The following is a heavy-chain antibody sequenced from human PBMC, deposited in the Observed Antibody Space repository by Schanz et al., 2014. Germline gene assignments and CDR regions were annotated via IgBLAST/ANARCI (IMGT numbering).Heavy chain of an antibody. CDR3: ARDGNQPLDA. CDR1: GDTLSSYG. CDR2: ISGYNGKT. J-gene: IGHJ5*02. D-gene: IGHD2-2*01. Sequence: QVQLVQSGAEVKKPGSSVTVSCKAFGDTLSSYGISWVRQAPGQGLEWMGWISGYNGKTIYLDNLEDRISMTTDAATSTAYMELRNLRSADTAVYYCARDGNQPLDAWGQGTLVTVSS. V-gene: IGHV1-18*01.